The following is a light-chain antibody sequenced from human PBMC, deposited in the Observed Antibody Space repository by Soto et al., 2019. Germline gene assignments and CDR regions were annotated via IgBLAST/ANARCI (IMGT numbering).Light chain of an antibody. Sequence: DIQMTQSPSTLSASVGDRVTFTCRASQSVSSWLAWYQQKPGKAPKILIYDASTLESGVPSRFSGSGSGTDFTLTISSLQPEDFATYYCQQANSFPSLGQGTRLEIK. V-gene: IGKV1-5*01. CDR2: DAS. CDR3: QQANSFPS. J-gene: IGKJ5*01. CDR1: QSVSSW.